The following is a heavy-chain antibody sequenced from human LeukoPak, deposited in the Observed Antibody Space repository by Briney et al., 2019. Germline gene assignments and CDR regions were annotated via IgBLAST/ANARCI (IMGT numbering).Heavy chain of an antibody. D-gene: IGHD6-6*01. J-gene: IGHJ5*02. V-gene: IGHV3-21*01. CDR1: GLTFSSYI. Sequence: KSGGSLRLSCTASGLTFSSYIMNWVRQAPGKGVECVSSISTSSSYIYYADSVKGRFTTSRDNASQSLYLQMNTLRAEDTAVYSHARGTERDRPLSRVWFDPWGQGTLVTVSS. CDR2: ISTSSSYI. CDR3: ARGTERDRPLSRVWFDP.